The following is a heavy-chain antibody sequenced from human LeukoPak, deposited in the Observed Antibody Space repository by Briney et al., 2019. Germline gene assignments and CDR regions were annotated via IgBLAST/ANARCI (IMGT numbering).Heavy chain of an antibody. V-gene: IGHV3-23*01. D-gene: IGHD3-16*01. CDR3: AKDYAVGSIDY. J-gene: IGHJ4*02. CDR2: ISGSANST. Sequence: GGSLRLSCAASGFTFSSYGMSWVRQAPGKGLEWVSGISGSANSTDYADSVRGRFTISRDNSKNTVSLQMESLRAEDTALYYCAKDYAVGSIDYWGQGTLVTVSS. CDR1: GFTFSSYG.